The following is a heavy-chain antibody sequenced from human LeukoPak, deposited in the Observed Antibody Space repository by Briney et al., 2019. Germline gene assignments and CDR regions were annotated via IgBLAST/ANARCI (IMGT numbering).Heavy chain of an antibody. D-gene: IGHD3-10*01. CDR2: INPSGGST. J-gene: IGHJ5*02. V-gene: IGHV1-46*01. Sequence: ASVKVSCKASGYTFTSYYMHWVRQAPGQGLEWMGLINPSGGSTSYAQKFQGRVTMTRDTSTSTVYMELSSLRSEDTAVYYCARVYGSGSYDGDWFDPWGQGTLVTVSS. CDR3: ARVYGSGSYDGDWFDP. CDR1: GYTFTSYY.